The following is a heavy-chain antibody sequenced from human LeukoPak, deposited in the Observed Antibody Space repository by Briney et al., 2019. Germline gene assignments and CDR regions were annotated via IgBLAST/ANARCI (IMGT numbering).Heavy chain of an antibody. D-gene: IGHD6-13*01. Sequence: NPSETLSLTCSVSGGSMSSYYWSWIRQPAGKELEWIGRIYTSGSTNYNPSLKSRVTMSVDTSKNQFSLRLSSVTAAYTAVYYCARTEYSNSWYSSAWFDPWGQGTLVTVSS. J-gene: IGHJ5*02. V-gene: IGHV4-4*07. CDR3: ARTEYSNSWYSSAWFDP. CDR2: IYTSGST. CDR1: GGSMSSYY.